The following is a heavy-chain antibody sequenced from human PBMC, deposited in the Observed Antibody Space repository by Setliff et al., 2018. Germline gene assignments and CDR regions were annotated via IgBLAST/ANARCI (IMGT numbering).Heavy chain of an antibody. J-gene: IGHJ4*02. CDR1: GASISSSSYY. CDR2: IFYGGST. V-gene: IGHV4-39*07. D-gene: IGHD1-20*01. Sequence: PSETLSLTCTVSGASISSSSYYWAWIRQPPGRGLELIGSIFYGGSTYYNPSLKSRVTISIDASKNQFSLKLDSVTAADTAVYYCASGLNWLSSTEFDYWGQGTLVTVSS. CDR3: ASGLNWLSSTEFDY.